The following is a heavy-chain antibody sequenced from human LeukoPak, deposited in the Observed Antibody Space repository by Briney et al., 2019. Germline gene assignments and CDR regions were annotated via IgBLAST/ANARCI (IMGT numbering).Heavy chain of an antibody. CDR1: GGSISSHY. V-gene: IGHV4-59*08. Sequence: PSETLSLTCTVSGGSISSHYWSWIRQPPGKGLEWIGYIYYSGSTNYNPSLKSRVTISVDTSKNQFSLKLSSVTAADTAVYYCARSRRGYSYGVWFDPWGQGTLVTVSS. J-gene: IGHJ5*02. D-gene: IGHD5-18*01. CDR2: IYYSGST. CDR3: ARSRRGYSYGVWFDP.